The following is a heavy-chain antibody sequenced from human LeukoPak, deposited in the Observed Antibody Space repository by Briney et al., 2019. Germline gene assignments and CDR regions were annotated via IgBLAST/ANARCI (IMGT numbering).Heavy chain of an antibody. CDR1: GGSFSGYY. J-gene: IGHJ4*02. D-gene: IGHD6-13*01. Sequence: SETLSLTCAVYGGSFSGYYWSWIRQPPGKGLEWIGEINHSGSTNYNPSLKSRVTISVDTSKNQFSLKLSSVTAADTAVYYCARLAAAADYWGQGTLVTVSS. V-gene: IGHV4-34*01. CDR3: ARLAAAADY. CDR2: INHSGST.